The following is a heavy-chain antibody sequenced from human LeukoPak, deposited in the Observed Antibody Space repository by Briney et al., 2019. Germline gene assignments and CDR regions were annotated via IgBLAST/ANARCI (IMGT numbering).Heavy chain of an antibody. CDR3: ARHSYYYDSSGYYYQP. V-gene: IGHV4-59*01. CDR2: IYYSGST. J-gene: IGHJ5*02. CDR1: GASISSYY. Sequence: SETLSLTCTVSGASISSYYWSWIRQPPGQGLEWIGYIYYSGSTNYNPSLKSRVTISVDTSKNQFSLRLSSVTAADTAVYYCARHSYYYDSSGYYYQPWGQGTLVTVSS. D-gene: IGHD3-22*01.